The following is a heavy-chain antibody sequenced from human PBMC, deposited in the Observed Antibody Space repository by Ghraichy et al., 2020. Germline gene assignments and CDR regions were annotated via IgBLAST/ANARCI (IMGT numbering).Heavy chain of an antibody. J-gene: IGHJ4*02. CDR2: VWYDGSNQ. Sequence: GSLRLSCAASGFTFNSYFMHWVRQAPGKGLDWVAVVWYDGSNQQYIDSVKGRFTISRDNSQSTLYLQMNNLRVDDTAVYYCARGSPRYCRDGDCYLEHWGQGTLVTVSS. CDR3: ARGSPRYCRDGDCYLEH. V-gene: IGHV3-33*01. D-gene: IGHD2-21*02. CDR1: GFTFNSYF.